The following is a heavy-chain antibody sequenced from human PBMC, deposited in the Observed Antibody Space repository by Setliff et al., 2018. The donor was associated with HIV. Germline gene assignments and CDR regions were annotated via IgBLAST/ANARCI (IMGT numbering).Heavy chain of an antibody. D-gene: IGHD3-22*01. Sequence: SVKVSCKASGGTFSSYVISWVRQAPGQGLEWMGGIIPIFGTAKYAQKFQGRVTITTDESTSTAYMELSSLRSEDTAVYYCATPFYYDSSGYPMYYFDYWGQGTLVTVSS. J-gene: IGHJ4*02. CDR3: ATPFYYDSSGYPMYYFDY. CDR2: IIPIFGTA. V-gene: IGHV1-69*05. CDR1: GGTFSSYV.